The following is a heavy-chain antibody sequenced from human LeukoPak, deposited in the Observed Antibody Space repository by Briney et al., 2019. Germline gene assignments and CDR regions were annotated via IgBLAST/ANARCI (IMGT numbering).Heavy chain of an antibody. J-gene: IGHJ4*02. Sequence: GGSLRLSCAASGFTVSSNYMSWVRQAPGKGLEWVSVIYSGGSTYYADSVKGRFTISRDNSKNTLYLQMNSLRAEDTAVYYCAKGVTGTTYDYWGQGTLVTVSS. CDR1: GFTVSSNY. V-gene: IGHV3-66*01. CDR2: IYSGGST. CDR3: AKGVTGTTYDY. D-gene: IGHD1-20*01.